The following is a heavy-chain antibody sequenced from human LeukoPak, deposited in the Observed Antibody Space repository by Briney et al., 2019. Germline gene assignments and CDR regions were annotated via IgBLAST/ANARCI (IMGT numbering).Heavy chain of an antibody. V-gene: IGHV3-21*01. CDR3: AREDKAVAGITSDY. CDR2: ISSSSSYI. D-gene: IGHD6-19*01. J-gene: IGHJ4*02. CDR1: GLTFSSYS. Sequence: GGSLRLSYAASGLTFSSYSMNWVHQAPGKGLEWVSSISSSSSYIYYADSVKGRFTISRDNAKNSLYLQMNSLRAEDTAVYYCAREDKAVAGITSDYWGQGTLVTVSS.